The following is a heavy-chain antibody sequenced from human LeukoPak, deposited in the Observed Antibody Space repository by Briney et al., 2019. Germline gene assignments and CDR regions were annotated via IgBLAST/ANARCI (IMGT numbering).Heavy chain of an antibody. CDR2: ISSSGSTI. V-gene: IGHV3-48*03. Sequence: GGSLRLSCAASGFTFSSYEMNWVRQAPGKGLKWVSYISSSGSTIYYADSVKGRFTISRDNAKNSLYLQMNSLRAEDTAVYYCARGSHLNSSSWYGGNDYWGQGTLVTVSS. J-gene: IGHJ4*02. D-gene: IGHD6-13*01. CDR3: ARGSHLNSSSWYGGNDY. CDR1: GFTFSSYE.